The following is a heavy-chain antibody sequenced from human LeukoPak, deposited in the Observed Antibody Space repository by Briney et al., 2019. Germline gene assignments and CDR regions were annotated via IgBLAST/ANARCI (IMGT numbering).Heavy chain of an antibody. J-gene: IGHJ4*02. CDR1: GYSINSGYY. CDR3: ARMLGSSQLPFDY. V-gene: IGHV4-38-2*02. CDR2: IYHSGST. D-gene: IGHD6-6*01. Sequence: SETLSLTCTVSGYSINSGYYWGWIRQPPGQGLEWIGEIYHSGSTNYNPSLKSRVTISVDKSKNQFSLKLTSVTVADTAVYYCARMLGSSQLPFDYWGQGTLVTVSS.